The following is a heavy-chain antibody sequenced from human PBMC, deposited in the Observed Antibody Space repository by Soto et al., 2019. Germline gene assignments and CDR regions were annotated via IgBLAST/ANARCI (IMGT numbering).Heavy chain of an antibody. J-gene: IGHJ6*02. V-gene: IGHV5-10-1*01. CDR3: ARHTAQEYYDFWSGKYGRDV. D-gene: IGHD3-3*01. Sequence: KVSCKASGGTFSSYAISWVRQAPGQGLEWMGRIDPSDSYTNYSPSFQGHVTISADKSISTAYLQWSSLKASDTAMYYCARHTAQEYYDFWSGKYGRDVWGQGTTVTVS. CDR1: GGTFSSYA. CDR2: IDPSDSYT.